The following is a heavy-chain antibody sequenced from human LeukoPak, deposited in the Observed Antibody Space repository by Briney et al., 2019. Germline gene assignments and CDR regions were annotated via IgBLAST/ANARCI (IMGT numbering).Heavy chain of an antibody. D-gene: IGHD3-22*01. CDR2: ISSSGSTI. Sequence: GGSLRLSCAASGFTFSDYYMSWIRQAPGKGLEWVSYISSSGSTIYYADSVKGRFTISRDNAKNSLYLQMNSLRAEDTAVYYCAKDRYYDSSGPWGYWGQGTLVTVSS. V-gene: IGHV3-11*01. CDR3: AKDRYYDSSGPWGY. CDR1: GFTFSDYY. J-gene: IGHJ4*02.